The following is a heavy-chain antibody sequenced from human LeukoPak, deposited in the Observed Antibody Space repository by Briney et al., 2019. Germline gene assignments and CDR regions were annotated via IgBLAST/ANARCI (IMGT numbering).Heavy chain of an antibody. Sequence: SVKVSCKASGGTFSSYAISWVRQAPGQGLEWMGGIIPIFGTANYAQKFQGRVTITTDESTSTAYMELSSLRSEDTAVYYCARDYLEYCSSTSCSINWFDPWGQGTLVTVSS. CDR1: GGTFSSYA. CDR2: IIPIFGTA. CDR3: ARDYLEYCSSTSCSINWFDP. V-gene: IGHV1-69*05. D-gene: IGHD2-2*01. J-gene: IGHJ5*02.